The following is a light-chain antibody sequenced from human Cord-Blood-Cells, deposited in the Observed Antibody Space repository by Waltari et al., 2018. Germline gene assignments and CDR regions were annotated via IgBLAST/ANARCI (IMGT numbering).Light chain of an antibody. CDR2: DAS. V-gene: IGKV1-5*01. CDR1: QSISSW. CDR3: QQYNSYSYT. J-gene: IGKJ2*01. Sequence: GDRVTITCRASQSISSWLAWYQQKPGKAPKLLIYDASSLESVVPSRFSGSGSGTEFTLTISRLQPNDFATYYCQQYNSYSYTFGQGTKLEIK.